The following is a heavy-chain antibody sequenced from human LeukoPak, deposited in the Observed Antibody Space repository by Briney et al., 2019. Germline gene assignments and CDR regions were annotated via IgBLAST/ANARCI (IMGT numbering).Heavy chain of an antibody. Sequence: PGGSLRLSCAASGFTVSSSYAMSWVRQAPGKGLEWVSAISGSGGSTYYADSVKGRFTISRDNSKNTLYLQMNSLRAEDTAVYYCAKVTSPGIAAAPDDYWGQGTLVTVSS. J-gene: IGHJ4*02. V-gene: IGHV3-23*01. CDR1: GFTVSSSYA. D-gene: IGHD6-13*01. CDR3: AKVTSPGIAAAPDDY. CDR2: ISGSGGST.